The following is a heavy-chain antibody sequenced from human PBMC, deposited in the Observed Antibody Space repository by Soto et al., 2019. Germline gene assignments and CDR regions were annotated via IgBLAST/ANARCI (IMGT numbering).Heavy chain of an antibody. Sequence: QVQLVQSGAEVKKPGSSVKVSCKASGGTFSSYAISWVRQAPGQGLEWMGGIIPIFGTANYAQKFQGRVTITADESTSTAYMEVSSLRSEDTAVYYCARDGGYCSGGSCYVGWFDPWGQGTLVTVSS. J-gene: IGHJ5*02. CDR2: IIPIFGTA. D-gene: IGHD2-15*01. CDR3: ARDGGYCSGGSCYVGWFDP. V-gene: IGHV1-69*12. CDR1: GGTFSSYA.